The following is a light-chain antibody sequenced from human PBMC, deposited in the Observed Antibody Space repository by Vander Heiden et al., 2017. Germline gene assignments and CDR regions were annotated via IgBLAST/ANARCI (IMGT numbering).Light chain of an antibody. Sequence: DIQMTQSPSSLSASVGDRVTITCRASQSSSSYLNWYQQKPGKAPKRLIDAASSLQSGGPARFSGRGSGTDGTLTISSLQPEDCATDYGQQSYRTPRTFGQGTKLEIK. V-gene: IGKV1-39*01. CDR2: AAS. CDR3: QQSYRTPRT. CDR1: QSSSSY. J-gene: IGKJ2*01.